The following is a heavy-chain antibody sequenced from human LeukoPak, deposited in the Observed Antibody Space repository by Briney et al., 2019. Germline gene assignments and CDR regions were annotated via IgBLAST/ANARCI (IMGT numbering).Heavy chain of an antibody. CDR2: IIPIFGTA. J-gene: IGHJ4*02. CDR1: GGTFSSYA. V-gene: IGHV1-69*05. CDR3: AKAQSRNVLRCFDWSATSFDY. D-gene: IGHD3-9*01. Sequence: ASVKVPCKASGGTFSSYAISWVRHAPGQGLELMGRIIPIFGTANYAQKFQGRVTITTDESTSTAYMELSSLRSEDTAVYYCAKAQSRNVLRCFDWSATSFDYWGQGTLVTVSS.